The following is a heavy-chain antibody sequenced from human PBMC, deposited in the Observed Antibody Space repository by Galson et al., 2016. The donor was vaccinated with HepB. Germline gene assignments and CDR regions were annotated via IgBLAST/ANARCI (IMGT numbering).Heavy chain of an antibody. CDR2: TYYRSKWYN. V-gene: IGHV6-1*01. CDR1: GDRVSSNSAA. J-gene: IGHJ4*02. CDR3: AREGYYFDTSGYYYWDKIDY. D-gene: IGHD3-22*01. Sequence: CAISGDRVSSNSAAWNWIRQSPSRGLEWLGRTYYRSKWYNDYAVSIKSRITINPDTSKNQLSLQPISVTPEDTSVYYCAREGYYFDTSGYYYWDKIDYWGQGTLVTVSS.